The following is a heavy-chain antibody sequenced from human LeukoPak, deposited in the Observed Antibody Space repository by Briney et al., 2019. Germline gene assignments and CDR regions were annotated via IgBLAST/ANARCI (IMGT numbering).Heavy chain of an antibody. CDR3: VKAILFGSVSYYAD. Sequence: GGSQSLSCSASGFTFSNFPMHWVRQAPGKGLEYVSAVSSDGGSTYYADSVRGRFTISRDNSKNTLSLQMGSLRAEDTAVYYCVKAILFGSVSYYADWEQATLVTVSS. J-gene: IGHJ4*02. V-gene: IGHV3-64D*09. CDR2: VSSDGGST. CDR1: GFTFSNFP. D-gene: IGHD3-22*01.